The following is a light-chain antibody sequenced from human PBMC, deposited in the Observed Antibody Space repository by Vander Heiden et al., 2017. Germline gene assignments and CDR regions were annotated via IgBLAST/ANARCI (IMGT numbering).Light chain of an antibody. CDR2: DVT. Sequence: QSALTQPRSVSWSPGQSVTISCTGTSSGVGGSNYVSWYQQHPGKAPKLIIYDVTRRPSGVPGRFSGSKSGNTASLTISGLQAEDEADYHCCSYAGSYSFVFATGTKVTVL. CDR1: SSGVGGSNY. V-gene: IGLV2-11*01. J-gene: IGLJ1*01. CDR3: CSYAGSYSFV.